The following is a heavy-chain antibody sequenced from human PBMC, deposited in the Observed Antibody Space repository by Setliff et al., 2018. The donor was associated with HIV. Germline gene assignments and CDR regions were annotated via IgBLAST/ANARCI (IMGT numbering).Heavy chain of an antibody. CDR2: INPNSGGT. J-gene: IGHJ3*02. D-gene: IGHD3-16*01. V-gene: IGHV1-2*06. CDR1: GYTFTNYA. Sequence: ASVKVSCKASGYTFTNYAINWVRQAPGQGLEWMGRINPNSGGTNYAQKFQGRVTMTRDTSITTAYMELSRLRSDDTAVYYCARAGLLGANDIWGQGTMVTVSS. CDR3: ARAGLLGANDI.